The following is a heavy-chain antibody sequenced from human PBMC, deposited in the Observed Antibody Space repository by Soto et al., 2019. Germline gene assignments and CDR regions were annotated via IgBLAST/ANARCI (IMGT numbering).Heavy chain of an antibody. D-gene: IGHD2-15*01. Sequence: GGSLRLSCAASGFTFSSYAMSWVRQAPGKGLEWVSAISGSGGSTYYADSVKGRFTISRDNSKNTLYLQMNSLRAEDTAVYYCARETWDIVVVVAATRLLPFDYWGQGTLVTVSS. J-gene: IGHJ4*02. CDR1: GFTFSSYA. CDR3: ARETWDIVVVVAATRLLPFDY. CDR2: ISGSGGST. V-gene: IGHV3-23*01.